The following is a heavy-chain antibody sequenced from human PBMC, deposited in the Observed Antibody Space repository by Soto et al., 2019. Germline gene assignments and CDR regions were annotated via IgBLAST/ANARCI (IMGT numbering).Heavy chain of an antibody. CDR3: ASSRVRGVIPFDY. CDR1: GGTFSSYT. CDR2: IIPILGTA. V-gene: IGHV1-69*08. D-gene: IGHD3-10*01. J-gene: IGHJ4*02. Sequence: SVKVSCKASGGTFSSYTISWVRQAPGQGLEWMGRIIPILGTANYAQKFQGRVTITADKSTSTAYMELSSLRSEDTAVYYCASSRVRGVIPFDYWGQGTLVTVSS.